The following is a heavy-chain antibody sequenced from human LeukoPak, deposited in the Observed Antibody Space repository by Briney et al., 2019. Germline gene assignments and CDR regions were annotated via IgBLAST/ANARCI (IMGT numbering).Heavy chain of an antibody. CDR2: ISGSGGST. D-gene: IGHD6-13*01. V-gene: IGHV3-23*01. Sequence: PGGSLRLSCAASGFTFSSYAMSWVRQAPGKGLEWVSAISGSGGSTYYADSVKGRFTISRDNSKNTLYLQMNSLRAEDTAVYYCAKDSEPGVAAAGGAFDIWGQGTMVTVSS. CDR3: AKDSEPGVAAAGGAFDI. J-gene: IGHJ3*02. CDR1: GFTFSSYA.